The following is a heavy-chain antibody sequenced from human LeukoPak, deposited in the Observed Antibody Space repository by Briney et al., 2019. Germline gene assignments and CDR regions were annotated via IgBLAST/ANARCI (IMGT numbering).Heavy chain of an antibody. CDR2: ISGSGGST. CDR3: AKRRGYSYGHYFDY. J-gene: IGHJ4*02. D-gene: IGHD5-18*01. CDR1: GFTFSSYA. V-gene: IGHV3-23*01. Sequence: GGSLRLSCAASGFTFSSYAMSWVRQAPGKGLEWVSAISGSGGSTYYADSVKGRFTISRGNSKNTLYLQMNSLRAEDTAVYYCAKRRGYSYGHYFDYWGQGTLVTVSS.